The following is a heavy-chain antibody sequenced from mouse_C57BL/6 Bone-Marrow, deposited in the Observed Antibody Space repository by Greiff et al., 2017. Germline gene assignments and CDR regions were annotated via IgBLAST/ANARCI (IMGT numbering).Heavy chain of an antibody. CDR3: TRGLITTVVATGYFDY. Sequence: EVQVVESGTVLARPGASVKMSCKTSGYTFTSYWMHWVKQRPGQGLEWIGAIYPGNSDTSYNQKFKGKAKLTAVTSASTAYMELSSLTNEDSAVYYCTRGLITTVVATGYFDYWGQGTTLTVSS. CDR1: GYTFTSYW. V-gene: IGHV1-5*01. J-gene: IGHJ2*01. D-gene: IGHD1-1*01. CDR2: IYPGNSDT.